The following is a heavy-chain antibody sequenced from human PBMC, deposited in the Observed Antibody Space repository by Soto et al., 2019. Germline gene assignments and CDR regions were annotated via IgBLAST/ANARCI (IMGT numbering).Heavy chain of an antibody. Sequence: EVKLLESGGALVQPGGSLRLSCEASGFTFIDHDMSWVRQAPGKGLEWVSSITVGGAQKDYGQSVKGRFTISRDNSNDTLFLQMDSLQVEYSAIYYCTRMPGGGWQRFFDYWGQGTVVIVSS. D-gene: IGHD5-12*01. CDR1: GFTFIDHD. J-gene: IGHJ4*02. CDR2: ITVGGAQK. CDR3: TRMPGGGWQRFFDY. V-gene: IGHV3-23*01.